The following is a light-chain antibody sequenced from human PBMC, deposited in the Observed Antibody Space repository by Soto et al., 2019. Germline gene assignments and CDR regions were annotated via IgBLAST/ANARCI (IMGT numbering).Light chain of an antibody. CDR2: GAT. J-gene: IGKJ4*01. CDR1: QSVRAW. V-gene: IGKV1D-12*01. CDR3: QQGNSLPLT. Sequence: DIPMTQSPSSVSASVGDSVTITCRASQSVRAWLAWYQQKEGKAPKLLIYGATSLLRGVPRRFSGSGSGTDFTLTIRGLLPEDFATYYCQQGNSLPLTFGGGTKVEIK.